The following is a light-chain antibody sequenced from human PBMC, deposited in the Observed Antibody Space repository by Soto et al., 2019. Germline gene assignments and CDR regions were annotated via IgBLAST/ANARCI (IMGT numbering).Light chain of an antibody. CDR2: SNN. CDR3: ATWDDSLNGVV. CDR1: SSNIGSNT. Sequence: QSVLTQPPSASGTPGQRVTISCSGSSSNIGSNTVNWYQHLTRTAPKLLIYSNNQRPSGVPDRFSGSKSVTSASLAISGLQSEDEADYYCATWDDSLNGVVFGGGTKVTVL. V-gene: IGLV1-44*01. J-gene: IGLJ2*01.